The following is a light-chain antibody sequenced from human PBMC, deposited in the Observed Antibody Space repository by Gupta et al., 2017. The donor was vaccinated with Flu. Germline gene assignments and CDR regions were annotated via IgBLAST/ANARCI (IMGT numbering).Light chain of an antibody. V-gene: IGKV3-15*01. CDR2: GAS. CDR1: QSVRSN. J-gene: IGKJ1*01. Sequence: EVVIAQSPATLSVSPGESANLSCRANQSVRSNLACYQHKPGQGPRLLIYGASTRATGIPARCSGSWSGTEFTLTISRLHAEDVALYYCQKYKDWPTFGQGTKVEIK. CDR3: QKYKDWPT.